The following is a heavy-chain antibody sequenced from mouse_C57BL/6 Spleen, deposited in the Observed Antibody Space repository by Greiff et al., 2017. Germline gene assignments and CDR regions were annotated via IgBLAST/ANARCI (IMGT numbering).Heavy chain of an antibody. CDR1: GYSITSGYY. J-gene: IGHJ3*01. V-gene: IGHV3-6*01. CDR2: ISYDGSN. CDR3: ARDFGAGAWFAY. Sequence: EVKLVESGPGLVKPSQSLSLTCSVTGYSITSGYYWNWIRQFPGNKLEWMGYISYDGSNNYNPSLKNRISITRDTSKNQFFLKLNSVTTEDTATYYCARDFGAGAWFAYWGQGTLVTVSA.